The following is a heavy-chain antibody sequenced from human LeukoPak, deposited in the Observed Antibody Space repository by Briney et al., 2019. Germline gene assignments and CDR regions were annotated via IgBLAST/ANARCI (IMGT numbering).Heavy chain of an antibody. CDR1: GGSIRSSSYY. D-gene: IGHD7-27*01. J-gene: IGHJ4*02. CDR2: IYYSGST. V-gene: IGHV4-39*01. Sequence: SETLSLTCAVSGGSIRSSSYYWGWIRQPPGKGLEWIASIYYSGSTYYNPSLKSRVTISVDTSKNQFSLRLSSVTAADTAVYYCASNWGGDEYYFDYWGQGSLVTVSS. CDR3: ASNWGGDEYYFDY.